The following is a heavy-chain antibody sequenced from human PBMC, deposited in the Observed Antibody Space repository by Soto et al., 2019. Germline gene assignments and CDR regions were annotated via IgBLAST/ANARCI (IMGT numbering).Heavy chain of an antibody. CDR1: GYTFTSYG. V-gene: IGHV1-18*04. CDR3: ARVAIFGLYYYGMDV. CDR2: ISAYNGNT. Sequence: ASVKVSCKASGYTFTSYGISWVRQAPGQGLEWVGWISAYNGNTNYAQKLQGRVTMTTDTSTSTAYMELRSLRSDDTAVYYCARVAIFGLYYYGMDVWGQGTTVTVSS. D-gene: IGHD3-3*01. J-gene: IGHJ6*02.